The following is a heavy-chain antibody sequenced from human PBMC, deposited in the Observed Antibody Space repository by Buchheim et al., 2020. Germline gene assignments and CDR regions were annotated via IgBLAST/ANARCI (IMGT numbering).Heavy chain of an antibody. CDR2: ISASGATR. CDR1: GFIFSDYY. Sequence: QVHLVESGGGLVKPGESLRLSCAASGFIFSDYYMSWIRQAPGKGLEWVSYISASGATRHYADSVKGRFTISRDNAKNSLNLQMNSLTAGDTAVYYCARGRVATDFDYWGQGTL. D-gene: IGHD5-12*01. J-gene: IGHJ4*02. V-gene: IGHV3-11*01. CDR3: ARGRVATDFDY.